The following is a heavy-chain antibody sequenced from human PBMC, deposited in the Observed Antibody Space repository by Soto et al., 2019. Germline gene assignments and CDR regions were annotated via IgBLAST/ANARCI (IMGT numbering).Heavy chain of an antibody. J-gene: IGHJ4*02. CDR3: AKVYSSWSTFDY. V-gene: IGHV3-23*01. Sequence: PGGSLRLSCAASGFTFSNYAVTWVRQAPGKGLEWVSTISGSGGSTYYADSVKGRFTISRDNSKNTLYLQMNSLRAEDTAVYYCAKVYSSWSTFDYWGQGKLVTVSS. CDR2: ISGSGGST. D-gene: IGHD6-13*01. CDR1: GFTFSNYA.